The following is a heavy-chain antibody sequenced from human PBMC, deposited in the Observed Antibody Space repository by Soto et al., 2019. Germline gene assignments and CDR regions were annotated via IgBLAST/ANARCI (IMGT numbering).Heavy chain of an antibody. J-gene: IGHJ5*01. CDR2: MHYTGRT. CDR3: VRYYFVTSGYSNWCDS. D-gene: IGHD3-22*01. CDR1: GGSINTGDYY. Sequence: QVQLQESGPGLVKPSQTLSLTCTVSGGSINTGDYYWGWIRQHPGKGLEWIGYMHYTGRTYNNPALRSRVVISLDTSKNQFSLKLNSVTAADTAEYFCVRYYFVTSGYSNWCDSWGQGTLVTVSS. V-gene: IGHV4-31*03.